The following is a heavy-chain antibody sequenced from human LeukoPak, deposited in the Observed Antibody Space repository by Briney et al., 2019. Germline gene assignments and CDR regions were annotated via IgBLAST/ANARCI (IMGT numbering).Heavy chain of an antibody. D-gene: IGHD6-13*01. J-gene: IGHJ6*03. CDR2: ISGRGGST. V-gene: IGHV3-23*01. CDR1: GFTFSSYG. CDR3: AKDLSSSWYSYYMDV. Sequence: PWGSLRLSCVASGFTFSSYGMSWVRQAPGKGLECVSAISGRGGSTYYADAVKGRCTVSRDNSKNTLYLQMNSLRAEDTAVYYCAKDLSSSWYSYYMDVWGKGTTVTISS.